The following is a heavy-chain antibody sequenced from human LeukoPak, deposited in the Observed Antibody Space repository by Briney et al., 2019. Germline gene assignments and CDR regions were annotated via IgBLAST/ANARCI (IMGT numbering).Heavy chain of an antibody. CDR2: ISSSSSTI. CDR3: ARDGSGYGYAL. D-gene: IGHD5-18*01. CDR1: GFTFSSYS. J-gene: IGHJ4*02. V-gene: IGHV3-48*01. Sequence: PGGSLRLSCAASGFTFSSYSMNWVRQAPGKGLEWVSYISSSSSTIYYADSVKGRFTISRDNAKNSLYLQMNSLRAEDTAVYYCARDGSGYGYALWGQGTLVTVSS.